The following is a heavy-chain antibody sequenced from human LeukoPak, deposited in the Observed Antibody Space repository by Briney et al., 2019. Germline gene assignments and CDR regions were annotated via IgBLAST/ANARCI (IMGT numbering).Heavy chain of an antibody. CDR3: ARDTVNYYMDV. CDR2: IYYSGST. Sequence: SETLSLTCTVSGGSISSYYWSWIRQPPGKGLEWIGYIYYSGSTNYNPSLKSRVTISVDTSKNQFSLKLSSVTAADTAVYYCARDTVNYYMDVWGKGTTVTVSS. CDR1: GGSISSYY. V-gene: IGHV4-59*12. D-gene: IGHD4-17*01. J-gene: IGHJ6*03.